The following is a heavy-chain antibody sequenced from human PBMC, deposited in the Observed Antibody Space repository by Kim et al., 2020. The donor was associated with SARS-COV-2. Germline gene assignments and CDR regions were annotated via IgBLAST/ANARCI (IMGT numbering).Heavy chain of an antibody. CDR3: ARALLWFGEPYGYFDY. D-gene: IGHD3-10*01. J-gene: IGHJ4*02. Sequence: SLKSRVTISVDTSKNQFSLKRSSVTAADTAVYYCARALLWFGEPYGYFDYWGQGTLVTVSS. V-gene: IGHV4-59*01.